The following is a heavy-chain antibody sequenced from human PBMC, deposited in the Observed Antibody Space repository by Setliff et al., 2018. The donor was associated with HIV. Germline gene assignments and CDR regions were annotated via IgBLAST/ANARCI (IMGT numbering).Heavy chain of an antibody. Sequence: ASVKVSCKASGYTFNSYLVYWVRQAPGQRLEWMGWIHPGNDNGEYSQRFQGRLTMTRDTSASMVYMELNSLTSEDTAVYFCARFSSVYAAIDNWGPGTLVTVSS. V-gene: IGHV1-3*01. CDR3: ARFSSVYAAIDN. D-gene: IGHD2-2*01. CDR2: IHPGNDNG. J-gene: IGHJ4*02. CDR1: GYTFNSYL.